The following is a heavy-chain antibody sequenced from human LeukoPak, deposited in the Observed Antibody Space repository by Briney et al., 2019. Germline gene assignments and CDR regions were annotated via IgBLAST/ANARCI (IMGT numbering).Heavy chain of an antibody. CDR2: IIPIFGTA. J-gene: IGHJ4*02. V-gene: IGHV1-69*13. D-gene: IGHD6-6*01. CDR1: GYSLTTYG. CDR3: ARAVIAARHSDFDY. Sequence: SVKVSCKASGYSLTTYGISWVRQAPGQGLEWMGGIIPIFGTANYAQKFQGRVTITADESTSTAYMELSSLRSEDTAVYYCARAVIAARHSDFDYWGQGTLVTVSS.